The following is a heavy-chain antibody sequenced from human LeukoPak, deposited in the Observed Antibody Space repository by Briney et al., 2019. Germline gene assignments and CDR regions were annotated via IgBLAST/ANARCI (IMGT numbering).Heavy chain of an antibody. D-gene: IGHD3-22*01. CDR2: INPNSGGT. CDR3: ASCYDSSALIAERAFDI. CDR1: GYTFTGYY. J-gene: IGHJ3*02. V-gene: IGHV1-2*02. Sequence: ASVKVSCKASGYTFTGYYIHWVRQAPGQGLEWMGWINPNSGGTHYAQKFQGRVTMTRDTSISTAYMELSRLRSDDTALYYCASCYDSSALIAERAFDIWGQGTTVTVSS.